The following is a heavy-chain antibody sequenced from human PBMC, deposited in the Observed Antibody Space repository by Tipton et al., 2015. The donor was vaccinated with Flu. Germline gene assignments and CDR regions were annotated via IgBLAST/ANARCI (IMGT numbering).Heavy chain of an antibody. V-gene: IGHV4-34*01. CDR3: ASRPTGTTSAWFDP. D-gene: IGHD1-1*01. CDR2: INHSGST. J-gene: IGHJ5*02. CDR1: GGSFSGYY. Sequence: TLSLTCAVYGGSFSGYYWSWIRQPPGKGLEWIGEINHSGSTNYNPSLKSRVTISVDTSKNQFPLKLSSVTAADTAVYYCASRPTGTTSAWFDPWGQGTLATVSS.